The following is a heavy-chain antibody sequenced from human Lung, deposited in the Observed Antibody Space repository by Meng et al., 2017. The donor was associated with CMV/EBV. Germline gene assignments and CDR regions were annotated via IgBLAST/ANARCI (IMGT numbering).Heavy chain of an antibody. CDR3: ARNLCSSTSCYNEEYGMDA. Sequence: SXAASGFTFSSYAMHWVRQAPGKGLEWVAVISYDGSNKYYADSVKGRFTISRDNSKNTLYLQMNSLRAEDTAVYYCARNLCSSTSCYNEEYGMDAWXQGTAVTVSS. CDR1: GFTFSSYA. CDR2: ISYDGSNK. D-gene: IGHD2-2*02. J-gene: IGHJ6*02. V-gene: IGHV3-30-3*01.